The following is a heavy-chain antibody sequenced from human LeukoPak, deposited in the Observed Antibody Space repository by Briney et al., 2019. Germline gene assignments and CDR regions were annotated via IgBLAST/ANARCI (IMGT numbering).Heavy chain of an antibody. Sequence: SETLSLTCTVSGGSISSGSYYWSWIRQPAGKGLEWIGRIYTSGSTNYNSSLKSRVTISVDTSKNQFSLKLSSVTAADTAVYYCARVMKGHDFWSGKTAGYYFDYWGQGTLVTVSS. D-gene: IGHD3-3*01. CDR1: GGSISSGSYY. CDR3: ARVMKGHDFWSGKTAGYYFDY. CDR2: IYTSGST. J-gene: IGHJ4*02. V-gene: IGHV4-61*02.